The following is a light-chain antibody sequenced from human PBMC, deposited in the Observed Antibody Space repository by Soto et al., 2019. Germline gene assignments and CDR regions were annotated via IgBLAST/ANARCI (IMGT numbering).Light chain of an antibody. Sequence: DIQMPQSPTSLSASVGDRVTITCRASLDIRNFVAWYQQKPGQAPKLLIYAASTLQSEFPSRFSGSGSGTDDTLTINSLQPEDIANYSWQKCRSGPVFGPGTKVDIK. CDR2: AAS. V-gene: IGKV1-27*01. CDR3: QKCRSGPV. CDR1: LDIRNF. J-gene: IGKJ3*01.